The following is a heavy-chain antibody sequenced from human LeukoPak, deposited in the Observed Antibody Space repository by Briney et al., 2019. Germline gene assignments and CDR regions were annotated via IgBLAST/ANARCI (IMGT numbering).Heavy chain of an antibody. CDR3: ARDARTLAYCGGDCYILGY. V-gene: IGHV1-2*06. CDR2: INPNSGGT. CDR1: GYTFTGYY. Sequence: ASVKVSCKASGYTFTGYYMHWVRQAPGQGLEWMGRINPNSGGTNYAQKFQGRVTMTRDTSISTAYMELSRLRSDDTAVYYCARDARTLAYCGGDCYILGYWGQGTLVTVPS. D-gene: IGHD2-21*02. J-gene: IGHJ4*02.